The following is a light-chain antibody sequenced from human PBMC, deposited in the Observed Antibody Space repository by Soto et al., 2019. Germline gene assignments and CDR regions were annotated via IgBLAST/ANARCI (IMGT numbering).Light chain of an antibody. CDR2: GAS. J-gene: IGKJ1*01. Sequence: EIVLTQSPGTLSLSPGERATLSCRSSQSVSSSYLAWYQQKPGQAPRLLIYGASSRATGILDRFSGSGSGTDFTLTISRLEPEDFAVYYCQQYIYWPWTFGQGTKVDIK. CDR1: QSVSSSY. V-gene: IGKV3-20*01. CDR3: QQYIYWPWT.